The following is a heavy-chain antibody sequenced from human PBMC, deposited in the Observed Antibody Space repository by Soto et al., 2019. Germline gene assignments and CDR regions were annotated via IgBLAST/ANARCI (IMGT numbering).Heavy chain of an antibody. J-gene: IGHJ6*02. CDR1: GGSISSFSSY. CDR2: RFYSGGT. Sequence: SETLSLTCTVSGGSISSFSSYWGWIRQPPGKGLEWIGSRFYSGGTNYNPSLESRVTISVDTFKNQFSLKLSSVTAADTGVYYCARRPIYSPREGIPDMDVWGPGTTVT. D-gene: IGHD5-18*01. CDR3: ARRPIYSPREGIPDMDV. V-gene: IGHV4-39*01.